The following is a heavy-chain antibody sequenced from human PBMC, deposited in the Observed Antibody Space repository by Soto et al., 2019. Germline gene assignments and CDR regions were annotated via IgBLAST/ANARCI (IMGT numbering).Heavy chain of an antibody. CDR1: GLTFSSYS. Sequence: LRLSCAASGLTFSSYSMNCVLQAPVKWLEWVSYISSSSSTIYYADSVKGRFTISRDNAKNSLYLQMNSLRDEDTAVYYCARDSRIFGVVVYYYYGMDVWGQGTTVTVSS. CDR3: ARDSRIFGVVVYYYYGMDV. V-gene: IGHV3-48*02. D-gene: IGHD3-3*01. CDR2: ISSSSSTI. J-gene: IGHJ6*02.